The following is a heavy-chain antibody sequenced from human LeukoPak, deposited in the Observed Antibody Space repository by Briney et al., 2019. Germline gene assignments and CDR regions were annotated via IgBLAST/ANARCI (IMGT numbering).Heavy chain of an antibody. CDR3: ARDLRRATIFGVVNFDY. J-gene: IGHJ4*02. Sequence: ASAKVSCKASGYTFTSYGISWVRQAPGQGLEWMGWVSTYNANTNYAQKFQGRVTMTTETSTTTAYMELRSLRSDDTAVYYCARDLRRATIFGVVNFDYWGQGTLVTVSS. D-gene: IGHD3-3*01. CDR2: VSTYNANT. CDR1: GYTFTSYG. V-gene: IGHV1-18*01.